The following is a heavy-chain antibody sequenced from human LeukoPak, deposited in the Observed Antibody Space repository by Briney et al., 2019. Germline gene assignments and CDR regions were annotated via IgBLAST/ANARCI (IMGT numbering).Heavy chain of an antibody. Sequence: SETLSLTCTVSGGSISSYYWSWIRQPPGKGLEWIGYINHSGSTNYNPSLKSRVTISIDTPKNQFSLRLSSVTAADTAVYFCARGALTITGPYYYYYMDVWGEGTTVTVSS. V-gene: IGHV4-59*01. CDR3: ARGALTITGPYYYYYMDV. D-gene: IGHD5-12*01. J-gene: IGHJ6*03. CDR1: GGSISSYY. CDR2: INHSGST.